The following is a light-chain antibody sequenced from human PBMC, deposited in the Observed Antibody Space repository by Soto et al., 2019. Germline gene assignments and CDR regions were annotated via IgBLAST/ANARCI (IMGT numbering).Light chain of an antibody. CDR3: QKYNNAPRT. CDR1: QGISNY. Sequence: DIQMTQSPSSLSASVGDTVTITCRASQGISNYLAWYQQKPGQVPNLLIYAASTLQSEVASRFSGSGSGTDFTLTISSLRPEDVATYYCQKYNNAPRTFGQGTKVEI. V-gene: IGKV1-27*01. CDR2: AAS. J-gene: IGKJ1*01.